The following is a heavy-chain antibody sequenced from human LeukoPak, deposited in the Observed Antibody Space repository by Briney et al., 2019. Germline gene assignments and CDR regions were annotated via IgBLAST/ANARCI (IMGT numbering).Heavy chain of an antibody. D-gene: IGHD3-3*01. CDR2: INPNSGDT. CDR3: ASGITTFGVVTSPFDY. CDR1: GYTFTGYY. Sequence: ASVRVSCKASGYTFTGYYMHWVRQAPGQGPEWMGWINPNSGDTIYTHKFQGRVTMTRDTSITTAYMELSRLRSDDTAVYYCASGITTFGVVTSPFDYWGQGTLVTVSS. V-gene: IGHV1-2*02. J-gene: IGHJ4*02.